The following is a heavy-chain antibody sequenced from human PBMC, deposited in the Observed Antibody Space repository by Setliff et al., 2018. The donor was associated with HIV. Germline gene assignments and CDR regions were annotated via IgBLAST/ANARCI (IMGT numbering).Heavy chain of an antibody. CDR3: ATSVATFDSVDY. J-gene: IGHJ4*02. CDR2: MNPNSGNT. Sequence: GASVKVSCKASGYTFTDNDIIWVRQATGQGLEWMGWMNPNSGNTGYAQKFQGRVSMTRNTSISTAYMELSSLRSEDTAVYYCATSVATFDSVDYWGQGTLVTVSS. V-gene: IGHV1-8*01. CDR1: GYTFTDND. D-gene: IGHD1-26*01.